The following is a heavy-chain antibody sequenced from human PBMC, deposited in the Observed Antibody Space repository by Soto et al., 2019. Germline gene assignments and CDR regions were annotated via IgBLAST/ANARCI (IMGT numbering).Heavy chain of an antibody. Sequence: VGSLRLSCSSSRFSFSYYEMICVRHTPVKGLEWGSYINSGGSVAYYADSAKGRFTISRDNAKNTLYLQMNGLRSKDTTVYYCARDLRNSSPPGLDVWGGGTMVTVCS. CDR2: INSGGSVA. D-gene: IGHD2-2*01. CDR3: ARDLRNSSPPGLDV. J-gene: IGHJ6*04. CDR1: RFSFSYYE. V-gene: IGHV3-48*03.